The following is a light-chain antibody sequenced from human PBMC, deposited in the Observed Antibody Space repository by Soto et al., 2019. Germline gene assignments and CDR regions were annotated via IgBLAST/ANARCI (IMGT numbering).Light chain of an antibody. CDR2: GAS. CDR1: QSVSNDF. J-gene: IGKJ4*01. V-gene: IGKV3-20*01. CDR3: QQYGSSPLT. Sequence: EIVLTQSPGILSLSPGERATLSCRASQSVSNDFLAWYQQKPGQAPRLLIYGASTRATDVPDRFSGSGSGADFTLTISRLEPEDFAVYYCQQYGSSPLTFGRGTKVDIK.